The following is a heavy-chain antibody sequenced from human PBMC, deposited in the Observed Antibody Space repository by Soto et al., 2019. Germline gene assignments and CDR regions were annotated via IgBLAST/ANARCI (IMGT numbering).Heavy chain of an antibody. CDR3: AKTPWRTTIYYYGMDV. CDR1: GFTFSSYA. Sequence: LRLSCAASGFTFSSYAMSWVRQAPGKGLEWVSAISGSGGSTYYADSVKGRFTISRDNSKNTLYLQMNSLRAEDTAVYYCAKTPWRTTIYYYGMDVWGQGTTVTVSS. CDR2: ISGSGGST. D-gene: IGHD4-4*01. J-gene: IGHJ6*02. V-gene: IGHV3-23*01.